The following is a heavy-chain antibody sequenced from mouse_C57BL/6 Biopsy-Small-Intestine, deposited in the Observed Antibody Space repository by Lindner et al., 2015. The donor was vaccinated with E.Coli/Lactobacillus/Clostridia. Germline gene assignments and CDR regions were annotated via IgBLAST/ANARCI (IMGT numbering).Heavy chain of an antibody. J-gene: IGHJ3*01. V-gene: IGHV5-6*01. CDR2: ISSGGSYT. Sequence: VQLQESGGDLVKPGGSLKLSCAASGFTFSSYGMSWVRQTPDKRLEWVATISSGGSYTYYPDSVKGRFTISRDNAKNTLYLQMSSLKSEDTAMYYCARHGDGYYLGIFAYWGQGTLVTVSA. D-gene: IGHD2-3*01. CDR1: GFTFSSYG. CDR3: ARHGDGYYLGIFAY.